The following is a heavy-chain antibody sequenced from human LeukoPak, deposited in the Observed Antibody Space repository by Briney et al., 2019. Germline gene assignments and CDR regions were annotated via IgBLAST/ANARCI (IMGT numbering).Heavy chain of an antibody. Sequence: GESLQISCKGSGYSFANYWIGWVRQMPGKSLEWMGIIYTGDSQTRYSPSFQGQVTISADKFICTAYLQWSSLKASDTAIYYCARSSVNWFDPWGQGTLVTVSS. V-gene: IGHV5-51*01. J-gene: IGHJ5*02. CDR3: ARSSVNWFDP. D-gene: IGHD3-3*01. CDR2: IYTGDSQT. CDR1: GYSFANYW.